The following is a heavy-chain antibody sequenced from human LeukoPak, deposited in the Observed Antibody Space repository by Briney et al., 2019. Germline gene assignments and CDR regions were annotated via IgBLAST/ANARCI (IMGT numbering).Heavy chain of an antibody. CDR2: ISSSGCNI. J-gene: IGHJ4*02. Sequence: PGGSLRLSCAASGFTFSLYYMSWIREAPGKGLEGVSYISSSGCNIYYADSVKGRFTISRDNAKNSLYMQMNSLRAEGTAVYNCARGCSSTSCYRFDYWGQGTLVTVSS. CDR1: GFTFSLYY. V-gene: IGHV3-11*01. CDR3: ARGCSSTSCYRFDY. D-gene: IGHD2-2*01.